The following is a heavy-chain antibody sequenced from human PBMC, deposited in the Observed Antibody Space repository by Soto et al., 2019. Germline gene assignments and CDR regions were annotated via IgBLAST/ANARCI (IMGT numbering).Heavy chain of an antibody. V-gene: IGHV1-2*02. CDR3: ARGLRYYDILTGYYNYYYYGMDV. CDR1: GYTFTGYY. J-gene: IGHJ6*02. D-gene: IGHD3-9*01. Sequence: ASVKVSCKASGYTFTGYYMHWVRQAPGQGLEWMGWINPNSGGTNYAQKFQGRVTMTRDTSISTAYMELSRLRSDDTAVYYCARGLRYYDILTGYYNYYYYGMDVWGQGTTVTVSS. CDR2: INPNSGGT.